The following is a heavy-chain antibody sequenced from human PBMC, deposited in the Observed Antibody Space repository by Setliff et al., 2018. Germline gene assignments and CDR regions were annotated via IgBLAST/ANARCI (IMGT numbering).Heavy chain of an antibody. J-gene: IGHJ6*03. CDR1: GFPFSSYA. V-gene: IGHV3-23*01. CDR3: AKDLLVSGSYYYYYYMDV. D-gene: IGHD1-26*01. CDR2: ISGTGGST. Sequence: LRLSCAASGFPFSSYALSWVRQAPGKGLEWVSAISGTGGSTYYADSVKGRFNISRDNSKNTLYLQMNSLRAEDTAVYYCAKDLLVSGSYYYYYYMDVWGKGTTVTV.